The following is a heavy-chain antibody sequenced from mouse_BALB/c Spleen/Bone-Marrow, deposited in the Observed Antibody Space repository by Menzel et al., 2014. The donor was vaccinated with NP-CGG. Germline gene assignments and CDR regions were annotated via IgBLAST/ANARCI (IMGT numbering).Heavy chain of an antibody. CDR2: ISSGGST. CDR1: GFTFSSYA. V-gene: IGHV5-6-5*01. Sequence: EVKVVESGGGLVKPGGSLKLSCAASGFTFSSYAMSWVRQTPEKRLEWVASISSGGSTYYPDSVKGRLTISRDNARNILYLQMSSLRSEDTAMYYCARVTTATGVDYWGQGTSVTVSS. CDR3: ARVTTATGVDY. D-gene: IGHD1-2*01. J-gene: IGHJ4*01.